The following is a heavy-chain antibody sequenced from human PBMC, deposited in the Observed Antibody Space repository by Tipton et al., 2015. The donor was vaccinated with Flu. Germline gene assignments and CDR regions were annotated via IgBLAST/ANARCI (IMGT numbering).Heavy chain of an antibody. Sequence: QVQLVQSGAEVKKPGSSVKVSCKASGGTFSSYAISWVRQAPGQGLEWMGRIIPILGIANYAQKFQGRVTITADKSTSTAYMELSSLRSEDTAVYYCARPGGRLVVRGVIDSFGDAFDIWGQGTMVTVSS. CDR2: IIPILGIA. J-gene: IGHJ3*02. D-gene: IGHD3-10*01. V-gene: IGHV1-69*04. CDR3: ARPGGRLVVRGVIDSFGDAFDI. CDR1: GGTFSSYA.